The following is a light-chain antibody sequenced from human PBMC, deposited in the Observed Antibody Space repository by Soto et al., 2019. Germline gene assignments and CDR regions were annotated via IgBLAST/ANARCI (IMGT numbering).Light chain of an antibody. J-gene: IGKJ1*01. V-gene: IGKV1-5*03. Sequence: DIQMTQSPSTVSASVGDRVTITGRASQSISSWLAWYQQKPGKAPKLLIYKASSLESGVPSTFSGSGSGTEFTLTISSLQPDDSATYYCQQYNSYPLTFGQGTKVDIK. CDR3: QQYNSYPLT. CDR1: QSISSW. CDR2: KAS.